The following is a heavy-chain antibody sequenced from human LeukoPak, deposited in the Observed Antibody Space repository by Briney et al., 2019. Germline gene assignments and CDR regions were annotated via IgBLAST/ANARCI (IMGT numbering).Heavy chain of an antibody. CDR3: ARLGDSSPGN. D-gene: IGHD1-26*01. V-gene: IGHV1-46*01. Sequence: ASVKVSCKASGGTFSSYAISWVRQAPGQGLEWMGIINPSGGSTSYAQKFQGRVTMTRDTSTSTVYMELSSLRSEDTAVYYCARLGDSSPGNWGQGTLVTVSS. CDR1: GGTFSSYA. CDR2: INPSGGST. J-gene: IGHJ4*02.